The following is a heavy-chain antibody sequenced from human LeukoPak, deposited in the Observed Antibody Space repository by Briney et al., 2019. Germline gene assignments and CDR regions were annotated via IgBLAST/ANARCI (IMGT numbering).Heavy chain of an antibody. V-gene: IGHV3-30*18. Sequence: GGSLRLSCAASGFTFRTFGMHWVRQAPGKGLEWVAVISYDGKTKHFADSVKGRFTISRDNSKNTLFLQMNSLRYEDSAVYFCAKGSAAAAVLDYWGQGSLVTVSS. D-gene: IGHD6-13*01. CDR3: AKGSAAAAVLDY. J-gene: IGHJ4*02. CDR1: GFTFRTFG. CDR2: ISYDGKTK.